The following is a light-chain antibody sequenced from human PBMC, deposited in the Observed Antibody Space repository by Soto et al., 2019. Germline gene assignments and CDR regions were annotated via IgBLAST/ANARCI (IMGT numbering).Light chain of an antibody. J-gene: IGLJ3*02. CDR2: EDN. CDR1: GSYTL. V-gene: IGLV2-23*01. CDR3: CSYAGSSTSWV. Sequence: GSYTLVSWYQQHPGRAPKLLIYEDNKRPSGVSYRFSGSKSGNTASLTISGLQADDEADYYCCSYAGSSTSWVFGGGTKVTAL.